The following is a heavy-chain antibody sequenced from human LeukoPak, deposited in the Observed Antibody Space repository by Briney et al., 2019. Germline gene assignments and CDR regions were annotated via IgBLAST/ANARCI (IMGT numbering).Heavy chain of an antibody. J-gene: IGHJ4*02. V-gene: IGHV3-21*01. CDR3: ARGPPQASTLPDVDY. Sequence: PGGSMRLSCAASGFTFSSYSMNWVRQAPGKGLEWVSSISSSSSYIYYADSVKGRFTISRDNAKNSLYLQMNSLRAEDTAVYYCARGPPQASTLPDVDYWGQGTLVTVSS. D-gene: IGHD2-2*01. CDR2: ISSSSSYI. CDR1: GFTFSSYS.